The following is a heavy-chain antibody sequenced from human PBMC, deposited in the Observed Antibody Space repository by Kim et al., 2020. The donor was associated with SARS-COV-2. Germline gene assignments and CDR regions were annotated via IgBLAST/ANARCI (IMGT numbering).Heavy chain of an antibody. Sequence: SETLSLTCTVSGGSISSYYWSWIRQPAGKGLEWIGRIYTSGSTNYNPSLKSRVTMSVDTSKNQFSLKLSSVTAADTAVYYCARWYYYDSSGSTGHWYFDRWGRGSLVTVSS. V-gene: IGHV4-4*07. CDR3: ARWYYYDSSGSTGHWYFDR. D-gene: IGHD3-22*01. J-gene: IGHJ2*01. CDR2: IYTSGST. CDR1: GGSISSYY.